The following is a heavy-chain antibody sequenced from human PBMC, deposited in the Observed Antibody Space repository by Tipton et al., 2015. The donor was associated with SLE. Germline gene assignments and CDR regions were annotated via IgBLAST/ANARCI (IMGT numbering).Heavy chain of an antibody. D-gene: IGHD3-22*01. CDR3: AREYFDSSGYHYGWLDP. Sequence: QLVQSGPEVKKPGASVKVSCKASGNTFSRYAVHWVRQDPGQRLEWMGWINAGNGNTKYSQKFQGRVTITRDTSATIAYMEMSSLRSEDTAVYYCAREYFDSSGYHYGWLDPWGQGTLVTVSS. J-gene: IGHJ5*02. CDR1: GNTFSRYA. V-gene: IGHV1-3*01. CDR2: INAGNGNT.